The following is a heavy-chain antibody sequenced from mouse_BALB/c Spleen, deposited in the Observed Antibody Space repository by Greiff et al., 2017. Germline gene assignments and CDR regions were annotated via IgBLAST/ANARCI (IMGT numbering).Heavy chain of an antibody. D-gene: IGHD2-14*01. J-gene: IGHJ4*01. V-gene: IGHV3-2*02. Sequence: EVKLEESGPGLVKPSQSLSLTCTVTGYSITSDYAWNWIRQFPGNKLEWMGYISYSGSTSYNPSLKSRISITRDTSKNQFFLQLNSVTTEDTATYYCARSSGGNYAMDYWGQGTSVTVSS. CDR1: GYSITSDYA. CDR2: ISYSGST. CDR3: ARSSGGNYAMDY.